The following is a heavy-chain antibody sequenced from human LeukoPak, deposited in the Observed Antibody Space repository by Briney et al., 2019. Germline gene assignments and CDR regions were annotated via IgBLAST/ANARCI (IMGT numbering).Heavy chain of an antibody. CDR2: ISGSGYST. D-gene: IGHD4-17*01. CDR3: AKDYGDYAYYFHY. Sequence: GSLRLSCAASGFTFSNYAMNWVRQAPGKGLEWVSVISGSGYSTYYADSVKGRFTISRDNSKDTLYLQTNSLRAEDTAVYYCAKDYGDYAYYFHYWGQGTLVTVSS. J-gene: IGHJ4*02. CDR1: GFTFSNYA. V-gene: IGHV3-23*01.